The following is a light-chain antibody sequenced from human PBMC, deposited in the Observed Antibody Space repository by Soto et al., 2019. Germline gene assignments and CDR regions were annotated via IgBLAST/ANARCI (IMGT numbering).Light chain of an antibody. V-gene: IGKV3-20*01. Sequence: EIVLTQSPGTLSLSPGERATLSCRASQSVSSSYLAWYQQKPGQAPRLLIYDASSRATGIPDRFSGGGSGTDFTLTITRLEPEDFAVYSCQQYGSSPTFGGGTKVDIK. J-gene: IGKJ4*01. CDR2: DAS. CDR1: QSVSSSY. CDR3: QQYGSSPT.